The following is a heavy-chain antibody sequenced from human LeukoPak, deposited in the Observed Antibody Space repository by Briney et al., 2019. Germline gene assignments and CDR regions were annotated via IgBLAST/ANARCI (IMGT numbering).Heavy chain of an antibody. J-gene: IGHJ5*02. Sequence: ATLKVSCRASGCTFSSYAISWVRHAPGQGLEWMGGIIPIFGTANYAQKFQGRVTITADESTSTAYMELSSLRSEDTAVYYCARRKLGYCSGGSCSSLRTNWFDPWGQGTLVTVSS. D-gene: IGHD2-15*01. V-gene: IGHV1-69*13. CDR1: GCTFSSYA. CDR2: IIPIFGTA. CDR3: ARRKLGYCSGGSCSSLRTNWFDP.